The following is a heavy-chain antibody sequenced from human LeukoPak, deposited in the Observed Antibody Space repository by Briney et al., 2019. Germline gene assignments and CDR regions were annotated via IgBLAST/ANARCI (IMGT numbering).Heavy chain of an antibody. CDR1: GGSISSGGYY. CDR2: IYYSGST. D-gene: IGHD1-26*01. J-gene: IGHJ6*02. Sequence: SQTLSLTCTVSGGSISSGGYYWSWIRQHPGKGLEWIGYIYYSGSTYYNPSLKSRVTISVDTSKNQFSLKLSSVTAADTAVYCCARDDSGSYHQLGVWGQGTTVTVSS. V-gene: IGHV4-31*03. CDR3: ARDDSGSYHQLGV.